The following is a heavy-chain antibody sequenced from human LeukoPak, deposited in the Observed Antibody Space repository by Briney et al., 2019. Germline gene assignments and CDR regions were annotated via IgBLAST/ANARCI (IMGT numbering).Heavy chain of an antibody. V-gene: IGHV1-2*02. CDR1: GYTFTGYY. Sequence: GASVKVSCKASGYTFTGYYMHWVRQAPGQGLEWMGWINPNSGGTNYAQKFQGRVTMTRDTSISTAYMELSRLRSDDTAMYYCARSGPTPMLPYFYYYMDVWGKGTTVTVSS. D-gene: IGHD3-16*01. CDR2: INPNSGGT. J-gene: IGHJ6*03. CDR3: ARSGPTPMLPYFYYYMDV.